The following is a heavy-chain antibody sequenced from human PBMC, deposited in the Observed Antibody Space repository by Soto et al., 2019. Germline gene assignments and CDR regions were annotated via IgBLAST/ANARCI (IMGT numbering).Heavy chain of an antibody. Sequence: VASVKVSCKASGGTFSSYAISWVRQAPGQGLEWMGGIIPIFGTANYAQKFQGRVTITADESTSTAYMELSSLRSEDTAVYYCATEYYYGSGSYHWFDPWGQGTLVTVSS. CDR2: IIPIFGTA. V-gene: IGHV1-69*13. D-gene: IGHD3-10*01. CDR3: ATEYYYGSGSYHWFDP. CDR1: GGTFSSYA. J-gene: IGHJ5*02.